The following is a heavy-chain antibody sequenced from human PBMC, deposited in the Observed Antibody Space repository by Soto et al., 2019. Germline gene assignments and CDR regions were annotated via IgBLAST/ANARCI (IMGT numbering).Heavy chain of an antibody. J-gene: IGHJ5*02. V-gene: IGHV3-23*01. CDR1: GFIFENFG. Sequence: GGSLRLSCAASGFIFENFGMSWVRQAPGKGLEWISSISGSGFKKYYADSVKGRFTISRDNSKSTVYLELNNLGAEDTAVYHCAKNQGVELVPLATVDWFDPWGQGSVVTVSS. D-gene: IGHD1-26*01. CDR2: ISGSGFKK. CDR3: AKNQGVELVPLATVDWFDP.